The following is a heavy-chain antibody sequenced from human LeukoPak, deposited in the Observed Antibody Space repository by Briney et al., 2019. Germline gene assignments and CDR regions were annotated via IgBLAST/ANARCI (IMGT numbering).Heavy chain of an antibody. CDR2: IGTRSNPI. D-gene: IGHD1-26*01. CDR1: GFSFSDFY. V-gene: IGHV3-11*01. J-gene: IGHJ4*02. Sequence: GGSLRLSCAASGFSFSDFYMSWIRQAPGMGLEWISYIGTRSNPIYYADSVKGRFTISRYDAKNSLYLQMNSLRDEDTAVYFCAREARGSGRDFDYWGQGILVTVSS. CDR3: AREARGSGRDFDY.